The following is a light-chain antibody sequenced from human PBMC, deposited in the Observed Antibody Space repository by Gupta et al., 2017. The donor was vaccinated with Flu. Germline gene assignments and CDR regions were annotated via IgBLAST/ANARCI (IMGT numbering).Light chain of an antibody. CDR2: KDS. CDR1: ALPKQY. J-gene: IGLJ2*01. CDR3: QSADSSGTYVV. Sequence: GDALPKQYAYWYQQKPGQAPVLVIYKDSERPSGIPERFSGSSSGTTVTLTISGVQAEDEADYYCQSADSSGTYVVFGGGTKLTVL. V-gene: IGLV3-25*01.